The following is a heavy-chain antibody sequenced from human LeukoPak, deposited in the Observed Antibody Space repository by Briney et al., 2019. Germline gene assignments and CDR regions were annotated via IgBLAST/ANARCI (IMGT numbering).Heavy chain of an antibody. CDR3: ARGGTNYSSIQFDY. V-gene: IGHV4-4*07. CDR1: NRSIISYY. Sequence: SETLSLTCTVSNRSIISYYWSWIRQPAGKGLEWIGRIYTSGSTNYNPSLKSRVTMSVDTSKNQFSLRLSSVTPADTAMYYCARGGTNYSSIQFDYWGQGTLVTVSS. J-gene: IGHJ4*02. CDR2: IYTSGST. D-gene: IGHD6-13*01.